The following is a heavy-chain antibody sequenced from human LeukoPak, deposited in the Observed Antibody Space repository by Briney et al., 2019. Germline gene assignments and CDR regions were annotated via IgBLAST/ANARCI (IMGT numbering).Heavy chain of an antibody. CDR2: ISYDGSNT. J-gene: IGHJ4*02. V-gene: IGHV3-30*04. CDR1: GFTFSSYA. Sequence: GSLRLSCAASGFTFSSYAMHWVRQAPGKGLEWVAVISYDGSNTYYADSVKSRFTISRDNSNNTLYLQMNSLRAEDTAVYYCARVLRVGSPFDYWGQGTLVTVSS. D-gene: IGHD3-16*01. CDR3: ARVLRVGSPFDY.